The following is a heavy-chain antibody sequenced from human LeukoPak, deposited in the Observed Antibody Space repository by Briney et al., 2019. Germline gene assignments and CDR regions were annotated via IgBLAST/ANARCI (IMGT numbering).Heavy chain of an antibody. CDR1: GGSFSAYY. V-gene: IGHV4-34*01. CDR3: ARGTAAGLFDY. D-gene: IGHD6-13*01. J-gene: IGHJ4*02. CDR2: INHSGST. Sequence: PSETLSLTCAVYGGSFSAYYWSWIRQPPGKGLEWTGEINHSGSTNYNPSLKSRVTISVDTSKNQFSLKLSSVTAADTAVYYCARGTAAGLFDYWGQGTLVTVSS.